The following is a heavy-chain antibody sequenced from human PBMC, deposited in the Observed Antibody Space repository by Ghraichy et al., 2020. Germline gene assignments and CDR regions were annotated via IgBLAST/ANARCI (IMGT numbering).Heavy chain of an antibody. CDR3: ARGPDILTGYYWLDP. D-gene: IGHD3-9*01. Sequence: SETLSLTCAVYGGSFSGYYWSWIRQPPGKGLEWIGEINHSGSTNYNPSLKSRVTISVDTSKNQFSLKLSSVTAADTAVYYCARGPDILTGYYWLDPWGQGTLVTVSS. J-gene: IGHJ5*02. CDR1: GGSFSGYY. V-gene: IGHV4-34*01. CDR2: INHSGST.